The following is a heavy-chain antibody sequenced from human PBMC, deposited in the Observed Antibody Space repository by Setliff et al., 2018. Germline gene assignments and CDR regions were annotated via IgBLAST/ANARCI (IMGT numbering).Heavy chain of an antibody. CDR3: ARIAYGSGSYYFDY. Sequence: SETLSLTCTVSGGSISSSRDYWGWIRQPPGKGLEWIGYIQTSGTTNYNPSLKSRVTISVDTSKSQFSLNLSSVTAADTAVYYCARIAYGSGSYYFDYWGQGTLVTVSS. D-gene: IGHD3-10*01. V-gene: IGHV4-61*05. CDR2: IQTSGTT. CDR1: GGSISSSRDY. J-gene: IGHJ4*02.